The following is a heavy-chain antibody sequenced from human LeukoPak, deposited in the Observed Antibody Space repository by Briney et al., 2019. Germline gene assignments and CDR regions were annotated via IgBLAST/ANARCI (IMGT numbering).Heavy chain of an antibody. CDR1: GFPLSSHA. CDR3: ARVVRGVGHFDY. Sequence: GGSLRLSCAASGFPLSSHAMSWVRQAPGKGLEWVSATSSSDAGTYYADSVKGRFTISRDNSKNTLYLQMNSLRAEDTAVYYCARVVRGVGHFDYWGQGTLVTVSS. V-gene: IGHV3-23*01. D-gene: IGHD3-10*01. CDR2: TSSSDAGT. J-gene: IGHJ4*02.